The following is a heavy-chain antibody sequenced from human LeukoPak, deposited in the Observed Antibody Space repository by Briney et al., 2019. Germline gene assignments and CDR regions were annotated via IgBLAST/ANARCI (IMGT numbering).Heavy chain of an antibody. Sequence: PSETLSLTRTVSGGSISSYYWSWIRQPPGKGLEWIGYIYYSGSTNYNPSLKSRVTISVDTSKNQFSLKLSSVTAADTAVYYCARRVVVVPAASYYYYYYYMDVWGKGTTVTVSS. CDR1: GGSISSYY. D-gene: IGHD2-2*01. J-gene: IGHJ6*03. CDR2: IYYSGST. CDR3: ARRVVVVPAASYYYYYYYMDV. V-gene: IGHV4-59*08.